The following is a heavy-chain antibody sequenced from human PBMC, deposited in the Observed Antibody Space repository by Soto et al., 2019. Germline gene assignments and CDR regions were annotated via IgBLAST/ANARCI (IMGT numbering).Heavy chain of an antibody. CDR2: INHSGSN. D-gene: IGHD6-19*01. J-gene: IGHJ3*02. CDR1: GGSFSTYY. CDR3: ARGGSNGWQVAFDI. Sequence: QLQQWGAGLLKPSETLSLTCVVSGGSFSTYYYNWIRQSPGKGLEWIGEINHSGSNNYSPTLKSRGTMSLDTSKTQGSLKLTSVTAADTAVYYCARGGSNGWQVAFDIWGQGTMVTVS. V-gene: IGHV4-34*01.